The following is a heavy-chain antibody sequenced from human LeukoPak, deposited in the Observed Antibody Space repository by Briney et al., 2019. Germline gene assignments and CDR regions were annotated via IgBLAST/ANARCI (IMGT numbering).Heavy chain of an antibody. CDR1: GFTFNRRG. Sequence: GGSLRLSCAASGFTFNRRGMHWVRQAPGKGLEWVVFVRYDGGNEYYGDSVRGRFTISRDNFRNTLSLYMASLTPEDTAVYYCAKDGDDCIDSWGQGTLVTVSS. CDR3: AKDGDDCIDS. CDR2: VRYDGGNE. D-gene: IGHD3-22*01. V-gene: IGHV3-30*02. J-gene: IGHJ4*02.